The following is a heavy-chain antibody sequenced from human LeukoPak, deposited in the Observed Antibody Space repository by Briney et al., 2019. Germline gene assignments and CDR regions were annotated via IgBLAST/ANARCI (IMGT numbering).Heavy chain of an antibody. D-gene: IGHD5-18*01. J-gene: IGHJ4*02. Sequence: GGSLRLSCAASGFTFSSYGMHWVRQAPGKGLEWVAVISYDGSNKYYADSVKGRFAISGDNSKNTLYLQMNSLRAEDTAVYYCASRKDTPGLPDYWGQGTLVTVSS. CDR3: ASRKDTPGLPDY. V-gene: IGHV3-30*03. CDR1: GFTFSSYG. CDR2: ISYDGSNK.